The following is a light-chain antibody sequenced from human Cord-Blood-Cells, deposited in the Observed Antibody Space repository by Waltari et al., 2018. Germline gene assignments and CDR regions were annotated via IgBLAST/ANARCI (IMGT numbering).Light chain of an antibody. CDR1: QSISSY. Sequence: DIQMNHSPSSLSASVGARVTITCRASQSISSYLNWYQQKPGKAPKLLIYAASSLQSGVPSRVSGRGSGTDFTLTISSLQPEDFATYYCQQSYSTPYTFGQGTKLEIK. CDR2: AAS. CDR3: QQSYSTPYT. J-gene: IGKJ2*01. V-gene: IGKV1-39*01.